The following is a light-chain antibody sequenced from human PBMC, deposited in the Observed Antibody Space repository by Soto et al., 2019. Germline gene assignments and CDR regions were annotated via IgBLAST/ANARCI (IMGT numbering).Light chain of an antibody. CDR2: DVS. Sequence: EFVLTQSPGTLSLSPGERATLSCRASQTVRNNYLAWYQQKPGQAPRLLIYDVSNRATGVTARFSGSGSETDFSLTISSLEPEDFAVYYCQQRSNWPLTFGGGTSVEIK. V-gene: IGKV3-11*01. CDR1: QTVRNNY. J-gene: IGKJ4*01. CDR3: QQRSNWPLT.